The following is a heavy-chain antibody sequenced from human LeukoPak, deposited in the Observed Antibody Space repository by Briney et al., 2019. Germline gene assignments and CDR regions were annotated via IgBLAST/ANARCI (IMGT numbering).Heavy chain of an antibody. D-gene: IGHD5-24*01. CDR1: GFTFSIYA. V-gene: IGHV3-23*01. CDR2: IIGAGTT. J-gene: IGHJ4*02. CDR3: AKDLRQGDGHWDIDY. Sequence: GGSPRLSCAASGFTFSIYALSWVRQAPGKGLEWISGIIGAGTTYYADSVKGRFTVSRDQASNTVFLRMNSLRAEDSAVYYCAKDLRQGDGHWDIDYWGQGVLVTVSS.